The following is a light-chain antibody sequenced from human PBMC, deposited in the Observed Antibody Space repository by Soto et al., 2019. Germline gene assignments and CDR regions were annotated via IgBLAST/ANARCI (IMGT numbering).Light chain of an antibody. CDR1: SSDVGGYSY. V-gene: IGLV2-14*01. J-gene: IGLJ2*01. CDR2: EVS. CDR3: SSFSSITREV. Sequence: QSVLTQPASVSGSPGQSITISCTGTSSDVGGYSYVSWYQQHPGKTPKLMIHEVSNRPSGVSHRFSGSKSGNTASLTISGLQTEDEADYYCSSFSSITREVFGGGTKLTVL.